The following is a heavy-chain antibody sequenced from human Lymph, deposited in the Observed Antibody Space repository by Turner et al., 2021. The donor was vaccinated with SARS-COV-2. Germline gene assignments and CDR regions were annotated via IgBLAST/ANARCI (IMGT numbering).Heavy chain of an antibody. J-gene: IGHJ6*02. V-gene: IGHV3-53*01. CDR1: GLTVSSNY. CDR2: IYSAGST. Sequence: EVQLVESGGGLSQPGGSLRLSCAASGLTVSSNYMSWVRQAPGKGLEWVSLIYSAGSTYYADSVKGRFTISRDNSKNTLYLQMNSLRAEDTALYYCARDLYYYGMDVWGQGTTVTVSS. CDR3: ARDLYYYGMDV.